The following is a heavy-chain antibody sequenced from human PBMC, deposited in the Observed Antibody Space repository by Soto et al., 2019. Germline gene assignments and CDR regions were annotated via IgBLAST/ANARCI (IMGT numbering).Heavy chain of an antibody. Sequence: QVQLVQSGAEVKKPGSSVKVSCKASGGTFSSYAISWVRQSPGQGLEWMGGIIPIFGTANYAQKFQGRVTITADESTSTAYMELSSLRSEDTAVYYCARVAQGWELPRGGMDVWGQGTTVTVSS. CDR1: GGTFSSYA. CDR2: IIPIFGTA. J-gene: IGHJ6*02. D-gene: IGHD1-26*01. CDR3: ARVAQGWELPRGGMDV. V-gene: IGHV1-69*12.